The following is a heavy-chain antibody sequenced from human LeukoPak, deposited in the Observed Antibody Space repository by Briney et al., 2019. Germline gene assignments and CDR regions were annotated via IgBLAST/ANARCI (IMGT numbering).Heavy chain of an antibody. CDR3: ARVHDTSSYFYPFDY. CDR1: SFSGYY. CDR2: VNHSGST. J-gene: IGHJ4*02. Sequence: SETLSLTCAGSFSGYYWSCIRQPPGKGLEWIGEVNHSGSTNCNSSLKSRVTISLDTPNNQFSLRLSSVTAAATAMYYCARVHDTSSYFYPFDYWGQGTLVTVSS. V-gene: IGHV4-34*01. D-gene: IGHD3-22*01.